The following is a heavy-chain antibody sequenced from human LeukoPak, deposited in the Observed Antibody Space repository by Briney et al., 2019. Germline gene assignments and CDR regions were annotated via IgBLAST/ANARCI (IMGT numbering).Heavy chain of an antibody. J-gene: IGHJ4*02. CDR3: AKRGVVIRVILVGFHKEAYYFDS. CDR1: GITLSNYA. CDR2: ISGSGGGT. D-gene: IGHD3-22*01. Sequence: GGSLRLSCAVSGITLSNYAMSWVRQAPGKGLEWVAGISGSGGGTKYADSVKGRFTISRGNSKNTLYLQMNNLRVDDTAVYFCAKRGVVIRVILVGFHKEAYYFDSWGQGALVTVSS. V-gene: IGHV3-23*01.